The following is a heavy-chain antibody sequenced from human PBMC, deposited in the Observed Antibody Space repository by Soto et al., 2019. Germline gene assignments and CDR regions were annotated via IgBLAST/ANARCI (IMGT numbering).Heavy chain of an antibody. Sequence: SSETLSLTCAVYGSSFSTYYWSWLRQPPGKGLEWIGEINHSGSTSYNPSLNGRVTISVDTSKKQFSLNLNSVTAADTAVYYCASNSYGYIFYDYWGQGTLVTVSS. CDR1: GSSFSTYY. CDR3: ASNSYGYIFYDY. V-gene: IGHV4-34*01. D-gene: IGHD5-18*01. J-gene: IGHJ4*02. CDR2: INHSGST.